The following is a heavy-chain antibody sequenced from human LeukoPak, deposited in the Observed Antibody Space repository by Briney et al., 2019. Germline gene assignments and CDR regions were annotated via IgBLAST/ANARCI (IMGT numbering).Heavy chain of an antibody. J-gene: IGHJ4*02. Sequence: GGSLRLSCAASGFTFSSYGMRWVRQAPGKGLEWVAVISYDGSNKYYADSVKGRFTISRDNSKNTLYLQMNSLRAEDTAVYYCAKELDPHPYDSSGYPLPLDYWGQGTLVTVSS. CDR2: ISYDGSNK. CDR3: AKELDPHPYDSSGYPLPLDY. V-gene: IGHV3-30*18. D-gene: IGHD3-22*01. CDR1: GFTFSSYG.